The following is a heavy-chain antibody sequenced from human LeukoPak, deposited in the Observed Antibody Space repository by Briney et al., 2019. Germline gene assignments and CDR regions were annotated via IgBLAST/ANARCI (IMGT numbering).Heavy chain of an antibody. CDR3: ARGGYSYGWRGDDAFDI. CDR1: GGSFSDYY. Sequence: SETLSLTCVVYGGSFSDYYWSWIRQSPGKGLEWIGEINDSGSTNYNPSLKSRVTLSIDTSKNQFPLKLSSVTAADTAVYYCARGGYSYGWRGDDAFDIWGQGTMVTVSS. V-gene: IGHV4-34*01. J-gene: IGHJ3*02. CDR2: INDSGST. D-gene: IGHD5-18*01.